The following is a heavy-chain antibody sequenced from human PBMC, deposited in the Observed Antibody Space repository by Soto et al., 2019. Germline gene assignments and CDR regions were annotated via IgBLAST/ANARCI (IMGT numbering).Heavy chain of an antibody. Sequence: QVQLQESGPGLVKPSQTLSLTCTVSGGSISSGGYYWSWIRQHPGKGLEWIGYIYYSGSTYYNPSLKSRVTISVDTSKNQFSLKLSSVTAADTAVYYCARGYYGSGSYTLWGYWGQGTLVTVSS. CDR1: GGSISSGGYY. CDR2: IYYSGST. D-gene: IGHD3-10*01. CDR3: ARGYYGSGSYTLWGY. J-gene: IGHJ4*02. V-gene: IGHV4-31*03.